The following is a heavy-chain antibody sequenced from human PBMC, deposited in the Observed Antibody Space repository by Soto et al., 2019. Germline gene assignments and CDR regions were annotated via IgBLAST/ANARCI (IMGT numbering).Heavy chain of an antibody. V-gene: IGHV3-23*01. CDR3: ATVPLGSGLPF. CDR1: GFTFSSYA. Sequence: GGSLRLSCAASGFTFSSYAMSWVRQAPGKGLEWVSAISGSGGSTYYADSVKGRLTISRDNSKNTLYLQMNSLRAEDTAVYYCATVPLGSGLPFWGQGTLVTVSS. CDR2: ISGSGGST. D-gene: IGHD2-15*01. J-gene: IGHJ4*02.